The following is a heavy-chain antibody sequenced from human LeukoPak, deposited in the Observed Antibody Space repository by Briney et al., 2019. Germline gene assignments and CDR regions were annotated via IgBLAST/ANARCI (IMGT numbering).Heavy chain of an antibody. CDR3: ARDPGPYPPSY. CDR2: IYTSGST. J-gene: IGHJ4*02. D-gene: IGHD3-16*01. Sequence: PSETLSLTCTVSGGSISSGSYYWSWIRQPAGKGLEWIGRIYTSGSTNYNPSLKSRVTISVDTSKNQFSLKLSSVTAADTAVYYCARDPGPYPPSYWGQGTLVTVSS. CDR1: GGSISSGSYY. V-gene: IGHV4-61*02.